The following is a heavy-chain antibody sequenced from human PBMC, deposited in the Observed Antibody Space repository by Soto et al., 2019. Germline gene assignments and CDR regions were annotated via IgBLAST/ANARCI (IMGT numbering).Heavy chain of an antibody. CDR3: AGQGFGDLDFDY. D-gene: IGHD3-10*01. J-gene: IGHJ4*02. V-gene: IGHV4-39*01. CDR1: GGSISSHSYY. CDR2: IYYSGNT. Sequence: SETLSLTCTVSGGSISSHSYYWGWIRQPPGKGLEWIGSIYYSGNTYYNPSLKSRVTISVDTSKNQFSLKLSSVTAADTAVYYCAGQGFGDLDFDYWGQGTPVTVSS.